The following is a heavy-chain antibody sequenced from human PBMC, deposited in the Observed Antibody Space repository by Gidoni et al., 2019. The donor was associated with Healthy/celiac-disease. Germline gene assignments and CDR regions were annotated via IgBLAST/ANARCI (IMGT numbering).Heavy chain of an antibody. CDR3: AKASMRWFGEYYYYYGMDV. Sequence: EVQLLESGGGLVQPGGSLRLSCAASGFTFSSYAMSWVRQAPGKGLEWVSAISGSGGSTYYADSVKGRFTISRDNSKNTLYLQMNSLRAEDTAVYYCAKASMRWFGEYYYYYGMDVWGQGTTVTVSS. CDR1: GFTFSSYA. V-gene: IGHV3-23*01. D-gene: IGHD3-10*01. J-gene: IGHJ6*02. CDR2: ISGSGGST.